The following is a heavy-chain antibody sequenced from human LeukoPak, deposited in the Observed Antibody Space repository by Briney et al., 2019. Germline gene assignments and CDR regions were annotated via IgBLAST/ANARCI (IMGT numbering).Heavy chain of an antibody. D-gene: IGHD6-19*01. CDR3: ARDYGDSSGWYKDYYGMDV. Sequence: GGSLRLSCAASGFTFSSYSTNWVRQAPGKGLEWVSSISSSSSYIYYADSVKGRFTISRDNAKNSLYLQMNSLRAEDTAVYYCARDYGDSSGWYKDYYGMDVWGQGTTVTVSS. V-gene: IGHV3-21*01. CDR1: GFTFSSYS. J-gene: IGHJ6*02. CDR2: ISSSSSYI.